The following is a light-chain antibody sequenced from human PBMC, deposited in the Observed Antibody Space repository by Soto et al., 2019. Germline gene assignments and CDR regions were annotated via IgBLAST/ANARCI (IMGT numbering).Light chain of an antibody. Sequence: EIVLTQSPGTLSLSPGERATLSCRASQSVSSSYLAWYQQKPGQAPRLLIYGASSRATGIPDRFSGSGSGTDFTLTISRLEPEDVAVYYCQQYGSSPTFGQGTKVDI. CDR2: GAS. J-gene: IGKJ1*01. CDR3: QQYGSSPT. V-gene: IGKV3-20*01. CDR1: QSVSSSY.